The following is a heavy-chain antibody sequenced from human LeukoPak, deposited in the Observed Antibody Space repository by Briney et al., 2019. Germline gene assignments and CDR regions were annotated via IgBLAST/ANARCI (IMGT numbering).Heavy chain of an antibody. V-gene: IGHV3-53*01. D-gene: IGHD4/OR15-4a*01. Sequence: GGSLRLSCTVSGFTVSTNSMSWVRQAPGKGLEWISFIYSDNTHYSDSVKGRFTISRDNSKNTLYLQMNSLRAEDTAAYYCARRAGAYSHPYDYWGQGTLVTVSS. CDR3: ARRAGAYSHPYDY. CDR1: GFTVSTNS. J-gene: IGHJ4*02. CDR2: IYSDNT.